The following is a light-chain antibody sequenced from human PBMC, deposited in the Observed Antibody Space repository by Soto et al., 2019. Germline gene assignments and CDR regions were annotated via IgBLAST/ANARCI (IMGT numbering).Light chain of an antibody. CDR1: QSVTSDY. CDR2: GAS. CDR3: QQYGSSPYT. J-gene: IGKJ2*01. Sequence: IVLTQSPGTLSLSPGERATLSCRASQSVTSDYLAWYQQKPGQPARLLIYGASNRATAIADRFSGSGSATDFTLTISRVDPEDFAVYYCQQYGSSPYTFGQGTMLDI. V-gene: IGKV3-20*01.